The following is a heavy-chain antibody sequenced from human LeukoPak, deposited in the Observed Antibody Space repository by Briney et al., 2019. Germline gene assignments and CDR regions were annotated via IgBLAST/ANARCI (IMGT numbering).Heavy chain of an antibody. D-gene: IGHD5-12*01. J-gene: IGHJ5*02. CDR3: ARDARISGYGSSSSLWFDP. V-gene: IGHV4-4*07. Sequence: SSETLSLTCTVSGGSISSYYWSWIRQPAGKGLEWIGRIYTSGSTNYNPSLKSRVTMSVDTSKNQFSLRLSSVTAADTAVYYCARDARISGYGSSSSLWFDPWGQGTLVTVSS. CDR2: IYTSGST. CDR1: GGSISSYY.